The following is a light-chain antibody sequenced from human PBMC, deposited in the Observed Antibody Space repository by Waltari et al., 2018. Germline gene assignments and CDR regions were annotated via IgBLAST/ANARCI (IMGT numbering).Light chain of an antibody. J-gene: IGLJ3*02. Sequence: SSDLTQDPAVSVALGQTVRITCQGDILRNYFVSWYQQRPGQAPVLIFYGQNSRPSGFPDRFAGSTSGNTAALTSTGAQAEDEADYYCKWRDRSGGVFGGGTGLTVL. CDR1: ILRNYF. CDR2: GQN. V-gene: IGLV3-19*01. CDR3: KWRDRSGGV.